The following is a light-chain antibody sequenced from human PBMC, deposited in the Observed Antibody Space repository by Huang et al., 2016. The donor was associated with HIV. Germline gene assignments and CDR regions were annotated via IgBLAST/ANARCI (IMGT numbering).Light chain of an antibody. V-gene: IGKV1-39*01. Sequence: DIRLTQSPSSLSASVGDRVTITCRSSQDIGTSFNWFQQKPGKAPKTRIVATSTLQSGVPPRFIGSGSGTDFTLTITSLQPEDFATYSCQQSYTTPRVTFGPGTKVDV. CDR3: QQSYTTPRVT. CDR1: QDIGTS. CDR2: ATS. J-gene: IGKJ3*01.